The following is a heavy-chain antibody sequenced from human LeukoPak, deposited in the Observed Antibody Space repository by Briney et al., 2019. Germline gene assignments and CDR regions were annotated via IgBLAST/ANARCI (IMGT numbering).Heavy chain of an antibody. D-gene: IGHD6-19*01. CDR2: VYHSGST. CDR3: ARERPVAGRNHFDY. CDR1: GGAISGYY. Sequence: PWETLTLSCTVSGGAISGYYWSWIRQPPGKGLDWIGYVYHSGSTNYIPALQIRVTISVDASKNQFSLKLTSVTAADTAVYYCARERPVAGRNHFDYWGEGAGDTVSS. J-gene: IGHJ4*02. V-gene: IGHV4-59*01.